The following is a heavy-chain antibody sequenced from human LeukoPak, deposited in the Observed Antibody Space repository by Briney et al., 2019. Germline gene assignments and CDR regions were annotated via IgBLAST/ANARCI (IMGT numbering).Heavy chain of an antibody. CDR3: ARERQGWWFDS. CDR1: GGSFSGYY. CDR2: IYKSGTT. D-gene: IGHD5-24*01. V-gene: IGHV4-4*07. Sequence: PSETLSLTCAVSGGSFSGYYWSWIRQPAGKGLEWIGRIYKSGTTDYNPSLKSRVTMSVDTSKNQFYLKLSSVTAADTALYYCARERQGWWFDSWGQGMVVTVSS. J-gene: IGHJ5*01.